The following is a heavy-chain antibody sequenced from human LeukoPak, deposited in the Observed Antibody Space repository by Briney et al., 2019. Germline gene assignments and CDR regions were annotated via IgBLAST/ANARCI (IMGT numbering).Heavy chain of an antibody. Sequence: GRSLRLSCAASGFTFSSYAMHWVRQAPGKGLEWVAVISYDGSNKYYADSVKGRFTISRDNSKNTLYLQMNSLRAEDTAVYYCARESWYCSSTSCYTNGFDYWGQGTLVTDSS. CDR1: GFTFSSYA. CDR2: ISYDGSNK. J-gene: IGHJ4*02. V-gene: IGHV3-30-3*01. CDR3: ARESWYCSSTSCYTNGFDY. D-gene: IGHD2-2*02.